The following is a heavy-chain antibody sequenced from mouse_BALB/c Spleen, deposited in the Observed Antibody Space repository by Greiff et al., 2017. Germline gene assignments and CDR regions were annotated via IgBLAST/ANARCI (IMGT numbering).Heavy chain of an antibody. CDR1: GFSLTGYG. V-gene: IGHV2-6-7*01. J-gene: IGHJ4*01. Sequence: QVQLQQSGPGLVAPSQSLSITCTVSGFSLTGYGVNWVRQPPGKGLEWLGMIWGDGSTDYNSALKSRLSISKDKAKSQVFLKMNSLQTDDTARYYCARVDGYYAMEYWGQGTSVTVSS. CDR3: ARVDGYYAMEY. D-gene: IGHD2-3*01. CDR2: IWGDGST.